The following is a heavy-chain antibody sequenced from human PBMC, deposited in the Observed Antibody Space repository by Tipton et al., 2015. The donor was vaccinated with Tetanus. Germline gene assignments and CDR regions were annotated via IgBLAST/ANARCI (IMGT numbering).Heavy chain of an antibody. Sequence: TLSLTCAVYGGSFSGYYWSWIRQPPGKGLEWIGEINHSGSTNYNPSLKSRVTISVDTSKNHFSLKLSSVTAADTAVYYCARDGWGLTNWFDPWGQGTLVTVSS. J-gene: IGHJ5*02. V-gene: IGHV4-34*01. D-gene: IGHD7-27*01. CDR3: ARDGWGLTNWFDP. CDR1: GGSFSGYY. CDR2: INHSGST.